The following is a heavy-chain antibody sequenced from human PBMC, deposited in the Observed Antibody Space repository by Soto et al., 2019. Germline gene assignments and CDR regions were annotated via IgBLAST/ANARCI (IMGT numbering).Heavy chain of an antibody. CDR2: VTSRGDTT. Sequence: EVQLLQSGGGLVQPGGSLRLSCAASGFIFSNYAMNWVRQAPGKGLEWVSIVTSRGDTTYYADSVKGRFTISRDNSKNTLYLQVNSLTAEATAGYYCAKDRLGGGLDYWGQGTLVSVSS. V-gene: IGHV3-23*01. CDR3: AKDRLGGGLDY. J-gene: IGHJ4*02. D-gene: IGHD3-16*01. CDR1: GFIFSNYA.